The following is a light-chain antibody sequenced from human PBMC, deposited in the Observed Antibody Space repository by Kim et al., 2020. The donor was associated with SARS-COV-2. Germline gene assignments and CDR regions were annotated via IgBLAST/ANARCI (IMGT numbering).Light chain of an antibody. CDR3: SSYTSSTTLV. CDR1: SSDVGGYNY. J-gene: IGLJ2*01. V-gene: IGLV2-14*03. CDR2: DVS. Sequence: GQSITIYCTGTSSDVGGYNYVSWYQQHPGKAPKLMIYDVSNRPSGVSNRFSGSKSGNTAFLTISGLQAEDEADYYCSSYTSSTTLVFGGGTQLTVL.